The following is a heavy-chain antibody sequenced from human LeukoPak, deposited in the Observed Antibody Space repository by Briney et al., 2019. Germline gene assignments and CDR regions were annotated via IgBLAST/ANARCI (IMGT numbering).Heavy chain of an antibody. CDR3: ARIRSLESTYCDFRSGLHTGSAFDI. J-gene: IGHJ3*02. V-gene: IGHV1-2*02. CDR1: GSTFTDFY. Sequence: ASVTVSCKASGSTFTDFYIHWVRQAPGQGLEWMGWINTNSGGTHYAQKIQDRVTMTRDTSTSSDYMELSGLKSDDTAMYYCARIRSLESTYCDFRSGLHTGSAFDIWGQGTMVTVSS. D-gene: IGHD3-3*01. CDR2: INTNSGGT.